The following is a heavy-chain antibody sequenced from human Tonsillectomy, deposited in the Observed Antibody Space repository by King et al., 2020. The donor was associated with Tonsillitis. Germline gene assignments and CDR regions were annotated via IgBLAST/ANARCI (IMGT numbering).Heavy chain of an antibody. J-gene: IGHJ5*02. D-gene: IGHD5-12*01. CDR3: AKNVDSGRAGPNWFDP. Sequence: VQLVESGGGLVQPGGSLRLSCAASGFTFSSYAMSWVRQAPGKGLEWVSAISGSGGSTYYADSVKGRFTISRDNSKNTLYLQMNSLRAEDTAVCYCAKNVDSGRAGPNWFDPWGQGALVTVSS. CDR1: GFTFSSYA. CDR2: ISGSGGST. V-gene: IGHV3-23*04.